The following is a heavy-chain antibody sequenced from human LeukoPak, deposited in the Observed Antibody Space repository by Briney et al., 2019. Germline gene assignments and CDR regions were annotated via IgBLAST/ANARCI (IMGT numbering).Heavy chain of an antibody. CDR3: ARVSSAGIWDY. Sequence: SEALFLTCTVSDGSFSGYYWSWIRQPAGKGLEWIGRIYTSGSTNYNPSLKSRVTMSVDTSKNQFSLKLSSVTAADTAVYYCARVSSAGIWDYWGQGTLVTVSS. J-gene: IGHJ4*02. CDR2: IYTSGST. D-gene: IGHD6-19*01. V-gene: IGHV4-4*07. CDR1: DGSFSGYY.